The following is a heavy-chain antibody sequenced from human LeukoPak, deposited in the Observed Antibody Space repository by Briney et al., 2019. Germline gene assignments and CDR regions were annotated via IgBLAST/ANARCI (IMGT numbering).Heavy chain of an antibody. V-gene: IGHV1-46*03. J-gene: IGHJ4*02. Sequence: ASVKVSCKASGYTFTIYYIHWVRQAPGQGLEWMGIINPSGGSTSYAQKFQGRVTMTRDTSTSTVYMELSSLRSDDTAMYYCTRDSYSGYDRSLGYWGQGTLVTVSS. D-gene: IGHD5-12*01. CDR1: GYTFTIYY. CDR2: INPSGGST. CDR3: TRDSYSGYDRSLGY.